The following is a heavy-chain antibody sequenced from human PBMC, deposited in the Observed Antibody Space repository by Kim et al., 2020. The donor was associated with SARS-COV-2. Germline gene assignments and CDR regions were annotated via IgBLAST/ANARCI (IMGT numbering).Heavy chain of an antibody. Sequence: SETLSLTCTVSGGSISSGGYYWSWIRQHPGKGLEWIGYIDYSGRTSYNPSLKSRVTISVDTSKNQFSLKLSSVTAADTAVYYCAREACSGGSCPFDYWGQGTLVTVSS. J-gene: IGHJ4*02. D-gene: IGHD2-15*01. CDR3: AREACSGGSCPFDY. CDR2: IDYSGRT. CDR1: GGSISSGGYY. V-gene: IGHV4-31*03.